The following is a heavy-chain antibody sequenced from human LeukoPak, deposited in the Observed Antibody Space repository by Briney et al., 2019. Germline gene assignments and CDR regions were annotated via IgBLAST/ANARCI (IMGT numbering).Heavy chain of an antibody. CDR1: GYTFSSNW. V-gene: IGHV5-51*01. J-gene: IGHJ3*02. CDR2: IYPGDSDT. CDR3: ARHRVGIYSRNHAFDI. Sequence: GESLKISCKGSGYTFSSNWIGWVRQMPGKGLEWMGIIYPGDSDTRYSPSFQGQVTISAGKSSSTAYLQWSSLKASDTAMYYCARHRVGIYSRNHAFDIWGQGTMVTVSS. D-gene: IGHD1-26*01.